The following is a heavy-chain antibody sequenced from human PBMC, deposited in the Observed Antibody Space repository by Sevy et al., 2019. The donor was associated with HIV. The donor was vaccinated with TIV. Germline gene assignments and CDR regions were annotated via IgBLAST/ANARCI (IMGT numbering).Heavy chain of an antibody. CDR2: ISGSGGTT. Sequence: GGSLRLSCAVSGFSFSSYAMSWVRQAPGKGLEWVSSISGSGGTTYYADSVKGRFTIFRDNSKNTLYLQMNSLRAEDTAVYYCARGVSPWGQGTTVTVSS. J-gene: IGHJ6*02. CDR3: ARGVSP. D-gene: IGHD2-8*01. V-gene: IGHV3-23*01. CDR1: GFSFSSYA.